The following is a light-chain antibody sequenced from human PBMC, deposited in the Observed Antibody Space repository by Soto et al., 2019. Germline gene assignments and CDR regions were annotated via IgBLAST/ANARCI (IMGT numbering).Light chain of an antibody. J-gene: IGKJ4*01. CDR3: QRDYGAPLT. CDR2: AAS. V-gene: IGKV1-27*01. CDR1: QDIRKY. Sequence: DIQMTQSPSSLSAYIGDRINITCRASQDIRKYLAWYPHKTGKGPRLLISAASTLQSGVPSRFSGSGSGPDYHLSISRLQSDDVGDYYCQRDYGAPLTFIGGTKLEI.